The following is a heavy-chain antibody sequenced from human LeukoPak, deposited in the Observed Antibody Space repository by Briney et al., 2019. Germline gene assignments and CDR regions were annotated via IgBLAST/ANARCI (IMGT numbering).Heavy chain of an antibody. Sequence: SETLSLTCTVSGGSISSYYWSWIRQPAGKGLEWIGRIYTSGSTNYNPSLKSRVTMSVDTSKNQFSLKQSSVIAADTAVYYCARDLLGSGWYGAFDIWGQGTMVTVSS. CDR2: IYTSGST. V-gene: IGHV4-4*07. J-gene: IGHJ3*02. CDR3: ARDLLGSGWYGAFDI. CDR1: GGSISSYY. D-gene: IGHD6-19*01.